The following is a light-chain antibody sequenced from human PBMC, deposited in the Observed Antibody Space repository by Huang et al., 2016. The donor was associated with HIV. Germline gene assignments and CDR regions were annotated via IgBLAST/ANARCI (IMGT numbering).Light chain of an antibody. V-gene: IGKV1-33*01. CDR3: QHYDDPYT. CDR2: DAS. CDR1: QDISNY. Sequence: DIQMTQSPSSLSASVGDRVTITCQASQDISNYLSWYQHKPGRARKPLIFDASSLETGVPSMFSGSGSVTYFTLTISSLQPEDVATYYCQHYDDPYTFGQGTKLEIK. J-gene: IGKJ2*01.